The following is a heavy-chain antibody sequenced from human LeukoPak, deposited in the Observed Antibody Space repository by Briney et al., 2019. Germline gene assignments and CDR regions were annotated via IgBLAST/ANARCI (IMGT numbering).Heavy chain of an antibody. CDR2: IYSGGST. J-gene: IGHJ3*02. CDR1: GFTVSSNY. Sequence: GGSLRLSCADSGFTVSSNYMSWVRQAPGKGLEWVSVIYSGGSTYYADSVKGRFTISRDNSKNTLYLQMNSLRAEDTAVYYCARVSGDSDAFDIWGQGTMVTVSS. V-gene: IGHV3-53*01. CDR3: ARVSGDSDAFDI. D-gene: IGHD4-17*01.